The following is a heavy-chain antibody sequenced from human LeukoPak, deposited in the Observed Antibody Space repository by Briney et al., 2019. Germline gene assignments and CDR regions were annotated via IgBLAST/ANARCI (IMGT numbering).Heavy chain of an antibody. CDR3: ARDVRYGSGSYYYF. J-gene: IGHJ4*02. CDR2: IYYSGST. D-gene: IGHD3-10*01. V-gene: IGHV4-39*02. CDR1: GGSISSSSYY. Sequence: PSETLSLTCTVSGGSISSSSYYWGWIRQPPGKGLEWIGSIYYSGSTYYNPSLKSRVTMSVDTSMKHFSLKMSSVTAADTALYHCARDVRYGSGSYYYFWGQGILVTVSS.